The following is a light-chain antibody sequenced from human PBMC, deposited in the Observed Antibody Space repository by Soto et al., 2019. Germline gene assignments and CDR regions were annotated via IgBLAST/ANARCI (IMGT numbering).Light chain of an antibody. V-gene: IGKV1-5*01. Sequence: DIQMTQSPSTLSAFVGDRVTITCRASQSVNSWLAWYQQRPGKAPKLLIYDASTLESGVPSRFSGSGSGTEFTLTISSLQSEDFALYYCQQYHNLWTFGQGTKVDIK. J-gene: IGKJ1*01. CDR1: QSVNSW. CDR2: DAS. CDR3: QQYHNLWT.